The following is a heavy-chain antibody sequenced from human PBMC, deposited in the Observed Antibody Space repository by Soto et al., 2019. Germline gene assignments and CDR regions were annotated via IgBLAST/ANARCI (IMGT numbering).Heavy chain of an antibody. CDR1: GGSISNYY. CDR3: ARTHYVWGNYRYGMDV. D-gene: IGHD3-16*01. CDR2: IYYTGNT. J-gene: IGHJ6*02. Sequence: QVQLQESGPGLVKPSETLSLTCTVSGGSISNYYWSWIRQPPGKGLEWIGYIYYTGNTNYNPSLKSRVTISLDTSKNQFSLKLSSVTAADTAVYYCARTHYVWGNYRYGMDVWGQGTTVTVSS. V-gene: IGHV4-59*01.